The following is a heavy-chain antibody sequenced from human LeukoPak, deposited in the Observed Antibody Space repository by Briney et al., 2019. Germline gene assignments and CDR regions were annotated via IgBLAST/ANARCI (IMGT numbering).Heavy chain of an antibody. D-gene: IGHD5-12*01. Sequence: ESGPTLVNPTQPLTLTCTFSGFSVSTSGVGVGWIRQPPGRAREWLAFIYWDDDKPFSPSLKSRLTITKDTSKNQVVLTMTNMDPVDTATYYCARYSGYLYYFDYWGQGTLVTVSS. CDR1: GFSVSTSGVG. J-gene: IGHJ4*02. CDR2: IYWDDDK. V-gene: IGHV2-5*02. CDR3: ARYSGYLYYFDY.